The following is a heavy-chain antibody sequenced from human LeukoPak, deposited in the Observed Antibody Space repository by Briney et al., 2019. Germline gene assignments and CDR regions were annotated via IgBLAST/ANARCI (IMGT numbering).Heavy chain of an antibody. CDR2: ISGSGGST. Sequence: GGSLRLSCAASGFTFSSYAMSWVRQAPGKGLEWVSAISGSGGSTYYADSVKGRFTISRDNSKNTLYLQMNSLRAEDTAVYYCAKLGWGLVVYATDLGYFDLWGRGTLVTVSS. CDR1: GFTFSSYA. D-gene: IGHD2-8*01. J-gene: IGHJ2*01. CDR3: AKLGWGLVVYATDLGYFDL. V-gene: IGHV3-23*01.